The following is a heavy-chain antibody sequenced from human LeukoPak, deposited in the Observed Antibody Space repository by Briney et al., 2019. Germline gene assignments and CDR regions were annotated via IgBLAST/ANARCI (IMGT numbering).Heavy chain of an antibody. Sequence: PSETQSLTCTVSGGSIRNTGYYWGWIRQPPGKGLEWIGSIYYTGITYYNPSLKSRLTMSVDTSKNQFSLKLSSVTAADTAVYYCARLDIVVVPASAFDVWGQGTMVTASS. CDR2: IYYTGIT. CDR3: ARLDIVVVPASAFDV. CDR1: GGSIRNTGYY. V-gene: IGHV4-39*01. J-gene: IGHJ3*01. D-gene: IGHD2-2*01.